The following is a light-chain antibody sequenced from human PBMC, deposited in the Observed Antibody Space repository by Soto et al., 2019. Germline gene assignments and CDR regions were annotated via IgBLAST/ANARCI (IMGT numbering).Light chain of an antibody. CDR3: QQYNSWPIT. Sequence: MTQSPATLSVSPGERATLSCRSSQSVDDNLAWFQQKPGQAPRLLSYGASTRATGIPDRFSGGGSETDFTLTVSSLRYEDSAVYYCQQYNSWPITFGQGTRLEI. CDR1: QSVDDN. CDR2: GAS. J-gene: IGKJ5*01. V-gene: IGKV3-15*01.